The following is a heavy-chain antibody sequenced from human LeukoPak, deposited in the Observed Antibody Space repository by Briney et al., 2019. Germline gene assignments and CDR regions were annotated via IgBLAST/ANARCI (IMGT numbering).Heavy chain of an antibody. J-gene: IGHJ5*02. CDR2: IYTSGST. V-gene: IGHV4-4*07. Sequence: SETLSLTCTVSGGSISSYYWSWIRQPAGKGLEWIGRIYTSGSTNYNPSLKSRVTMSVDTSKNQFSLKLSSVTAADTAVYYCARDLMITFGGVNSVNWFDPWGQGTLVTVSS. CDR1: GGSISSYY. CDR3: ARDLMITFGGVNSVNWFDP. D-gene: IGHD3-16*01.